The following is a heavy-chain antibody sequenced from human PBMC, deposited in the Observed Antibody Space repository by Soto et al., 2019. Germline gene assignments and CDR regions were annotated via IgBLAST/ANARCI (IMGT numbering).Heavy chain of an antibody. V-gene: IGHV3-7*01. CDR3: ARDGWYSGYVAFDY. D-gene: IGHD5-12*01. J-gene: IGHJ4*02. CDR2: IKQDGSEK. Sequence: EVQLVESGGGLVQPGGSLRLSCAASGFTFSSYWMSWVRQAPGKGLEWVANIKQDGSEKYYVDSVKGRFTISRDNAKNSLYLQMNSLRAEDTAVYYCARDGWYSGYVAFDYWGQGTLVTVSS. CDR1: GFTFSSYW.